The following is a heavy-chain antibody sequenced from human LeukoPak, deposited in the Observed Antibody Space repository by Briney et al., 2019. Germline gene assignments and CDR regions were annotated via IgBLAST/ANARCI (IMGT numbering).Heavy chain of an antibody. V-gene: IGHV4-38-2*02. D-gene: IGHD3-10*01. Sequence: KPSETLSLTCTVSGYSISSGYYWGWIRQPPGKGLEWIGIIYHSGSTYYNPSFKSRVTISVDTSKNQFSLQLSSVTAADTAVYYCARHRGYGSGSYADYWGQGTLVTVSS. CDR2: IYHSGST. J-gene: IGHJ4*02. CDR3: ARHRGYGSGSYADY. CDR1: GYSISSGYY.